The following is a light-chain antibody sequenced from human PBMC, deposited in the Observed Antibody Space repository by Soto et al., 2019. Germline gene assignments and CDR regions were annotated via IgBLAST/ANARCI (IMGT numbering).Light chain of an antibody. Sequence: QSVLTQPPSASGTPGQGVAISCSGSSSNMGSNTVNWYQHLPGTAPKLLIYNDNQRPPGVPDRLFGSKSGTSASLAITGLQSEDEADYYCAAWDGSLNHILFGGGTKLTVL. V-gene: IGLV1-44*01. J-gene: IGLJ2*01. CDR1: SSNMGSNT. CDR3: AAWDGSLNHIL. CDR2: NDN.